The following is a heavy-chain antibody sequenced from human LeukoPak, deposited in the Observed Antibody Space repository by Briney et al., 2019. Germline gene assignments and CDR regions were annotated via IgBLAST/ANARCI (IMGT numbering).Heavy chain of an antibody. CDR2: ISYDGSNK. J-gene: IGHJ4*02. D-gene: IGHD3-22*01. CDR1: GFTFSSYA. CDR3: ARDIDGDSSGYYFPLFDY. V-gene: IGHV3-30-3*01. Sequence: PGGSLRLSCAASGFTFSSYAMHWVRQAPGKGLGWVAVISYDGSNKYYADSVKGRFTISRDNSKNTLYLQMNSLRAEDTAVYYCARDIDGDSSGYYFPLFDYWGQGTLVTVSS.